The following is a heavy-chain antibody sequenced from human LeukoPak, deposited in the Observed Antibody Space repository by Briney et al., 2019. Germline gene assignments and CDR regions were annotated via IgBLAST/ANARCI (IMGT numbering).Heavy chain of an antibody. CDR1: TLSVSYNY. CDR2: LFASGKT. Sequence: GGSLRLSCAASTLSVSYNYKNWVRQAPGKGLEWVALLFASGKTYYADSVKGRFTISGDPSKSTLHLQMNSLRFEDTALYFCAGSVYSQPDQWGQGTQVAVSS. V-gene: IGHV3-53*01. CDR3: AGSVYSQPDQ. J-gene: IGHJ4*02. D-gene: IGHD4-11*01.